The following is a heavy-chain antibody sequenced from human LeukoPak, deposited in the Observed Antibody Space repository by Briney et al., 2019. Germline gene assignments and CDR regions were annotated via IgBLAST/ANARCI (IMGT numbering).Heavy chain of an antibody. J-gene: IGHJ4*02. CDR1: GFTFDDYA. D-gene: IGHD3-22*01. CDR3: ARADSSGPSSLDY. V-gene: IGHV3-9*01. Sequence: GGSLRLSCAASGFTFDDYAMHWVRQAPGKGLEWVSGISWNSGSIGYADSVKGRFTISRDNAKNSLYLQMNSLRAEDTAVYCCARADSSGPSSLDYWGQGTLVTVSS. CDR2: ISWNSGSI.